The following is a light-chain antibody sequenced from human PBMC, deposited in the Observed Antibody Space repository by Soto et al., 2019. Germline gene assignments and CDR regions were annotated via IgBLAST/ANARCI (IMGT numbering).Light chain of an antibody. CDR2: RAS. J-gene: IGKJ2*01. V-gene: IGKV1-5*03. CDR3: QQDDVYSAIT. Sequence: DIRLTQSPSTLSASVGDRVTITCRASQSISDRLAWYQQKSGKAPRLLIYRASSLENGVPSRFSGSGSGTEFTLTISSLQPDDVATYYCQQDDVYSAITFGQGTKLDI. CDR1: QSISDR.